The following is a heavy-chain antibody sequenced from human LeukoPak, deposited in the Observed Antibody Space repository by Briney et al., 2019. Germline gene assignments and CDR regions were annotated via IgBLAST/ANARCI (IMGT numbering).Heavy chain of an antibody. J-gene: IGHJ4*02. CDR2: ISSSGSTI. Sequence: GGSLRLSCAASGFTSSDYYMSWIRQAPGKGLEWVSYISSSGSTIYYADSVKGRFTISRDNAKNSLYLQMNSLRAEDTAVYYCARDGRITIFGVVTNNFDYWGQGTLVTVSS. CDR3: ARDGRITIFGVVTNNFDY. D-gene: IGHD3-3*01. CDR1: GFTSSDYY. V-gene: IGHV3-11*01.